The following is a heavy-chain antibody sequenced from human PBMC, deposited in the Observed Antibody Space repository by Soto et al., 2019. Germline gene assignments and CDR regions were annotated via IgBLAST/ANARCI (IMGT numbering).Heavy chain of an antibody. CDR1: GFTFSGSA. Sequence: EVQLVESGGGLVQPGGSLKLSCAASGFTFSGSAMHWVRQASGKGLEWVGRIRSKANSYATAYAASVKGRFTISRDDSKNTAYLQMNSLKTEDTAVYHCTRPYYDSSGYCLSPFSATDYWGQGTLVTVSS. CDR2: IRSKANSYAT. CDR3: TRPYYDSSGYCLSPFSATDY. D-gene: IGHD3-22*01. V-gene: IGHV3-73*02. J-gene: IGHJ4*02.